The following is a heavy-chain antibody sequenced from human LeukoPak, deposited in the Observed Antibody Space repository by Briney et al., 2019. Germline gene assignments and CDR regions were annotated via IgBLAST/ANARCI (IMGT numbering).Heavy chain of an antibody. CDR3: ARVSGTTKDY. D-gene: IGHD4-17*01. J-gene: IGHJ4*02. V-gene: IGHV3-48*01. Sequence: TGGSLRLSCAASGFTFSSYSMNWVRQAPGKGLEWISYISSSSVTIYYADSVKGRFTISRDNAKNSLYLQMNSLRAEDTAVYYCARVSGTTKDYWGQGTLVTVSS. CDR1: GFTFSSYS. CDR2: ISSSSVTI.